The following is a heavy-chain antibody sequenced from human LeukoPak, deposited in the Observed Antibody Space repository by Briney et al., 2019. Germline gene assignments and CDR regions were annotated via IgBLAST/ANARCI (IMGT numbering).Heavy chain of an antibody. J-gene: IGHJ4*02. CDR2: IKEDGSKR. V-gene: IGHV3-7*04. D-gene: IGHD4-23*01. CDR3: ARVGYGGNAKDY. Sequence: GGSLRLSCAASGFTFSRYWMSWVRQAPGKGLEWVANIKEDGSKRYYVDSVRGRFSTTRDNAKDSLYLQMNSLRAEDTAVYYCARVGYGGNAKDYWGQGTLVTVSS. CDR1: GFTFSRYW.